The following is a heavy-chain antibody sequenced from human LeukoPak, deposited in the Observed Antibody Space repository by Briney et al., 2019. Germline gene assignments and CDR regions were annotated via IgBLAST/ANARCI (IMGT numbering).Heavy chain of an antibody. J-gene: IGHJ6*03. CDR1: GYSISSGYY. CDR3: ARVTYNSSWYNAAIYYYYMDV. D-gene: IGHD6-13*01. V-gene: IGHV4-38-2*02. Sequence: SETLSLTCTVSGYSISSGYYWGWIRQPPGKGLEWIGSIYHSGSTYYNPSLKSRVTISVDTSKNQFSLKLSSVTAADTAVYYCARVTYNSSWYNAAIYYYYMDVWGKGTTVTVSS. CDR2: IYHSGST.